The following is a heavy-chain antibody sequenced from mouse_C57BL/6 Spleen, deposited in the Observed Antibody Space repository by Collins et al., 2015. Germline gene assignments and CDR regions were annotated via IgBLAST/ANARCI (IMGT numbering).Heavy chain of an antibody. D-gene: IGHD2-4*01. CDR1: GFSITSDYA. J-gene: IGHJ4*01. V-gene: IGHV3-2*02. CDR2: ISYSGST. CDR3: ARNDYDGYAMDS. Sequence: DVQLQESGPGLVKPSQSLSLTCTVTGFSITSDYAWNWIRQFPGNKLEWMGYISYSGSTYYNPSLKSRISITRDTSKNQFFLQLNSVTTEDTATYHCARNDYDGYAMDSWGQGTSVTVSS.